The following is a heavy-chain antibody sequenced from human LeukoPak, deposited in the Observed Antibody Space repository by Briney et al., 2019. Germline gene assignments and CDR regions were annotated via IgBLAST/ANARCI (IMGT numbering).Heavy chain of an antibody. CDR2: IKQDGSEK. CDR3: ARLGYCSSTSCYTAGYFDY. D-gene: IGHD2-2*02. Sequence: PGGSLRLSCAASGFTFSSYWMSWVRQAPGKGLEWVANIKQDGSEKYYVDSVKGRFTISRDNAKNSLYLQVNSLRAEDTAVYYCARLGYCSSTSCYTAGYFDYWGQGTLVTVSS. V-gene: IGHV3-7*01. CDR1: GFTFSSYW. J-gene: IGHJ4*02.